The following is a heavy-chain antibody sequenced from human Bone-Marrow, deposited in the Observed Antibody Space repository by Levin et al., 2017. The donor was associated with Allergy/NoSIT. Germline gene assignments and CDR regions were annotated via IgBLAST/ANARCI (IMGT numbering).Heavy chain of an antibody. Sequence: GGSLRLSCVGSGFTSGFSFSAYEFNWVRQSPGKGLEWVSYISSNINPTYYADSVRGRFTISRDNARNSLYLQMSSLRPEDTAVYYCARDDSFTGYQRFDAMDVWGRGTTVTVSS. CDR1: GFSFSAYE. J-gene: IGHJ6*02. V-gene: IGHV3-48*03. CDR3: ARDDSFTGYQRFDAMDV. CDR2: ISSNINPT. D-gene: IGHD3-9*01.